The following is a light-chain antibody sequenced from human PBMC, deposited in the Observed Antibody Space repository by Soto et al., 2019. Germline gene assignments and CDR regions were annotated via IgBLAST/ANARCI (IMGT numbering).Light chain of an antibody. CDR2: AGS. V-gene: IGKV3D-15*01. CDR3: QQYDDWLRLT. CDR1: QSISIN. J-gene: IGKJ4*01. Sequence: EIVLTQSPGTLSVSPGDRVTLSCRASQSISINLAWYQHKPGQAPRLLIHAGSTRATGIPARFSGSGSGTEFNLTISSLQSEDFAVYFCQQYDDWLRLTFGGGTKVDIK.